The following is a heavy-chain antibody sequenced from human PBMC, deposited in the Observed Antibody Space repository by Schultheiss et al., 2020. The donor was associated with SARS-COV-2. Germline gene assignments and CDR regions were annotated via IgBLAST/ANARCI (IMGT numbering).Heavy chain of an antibody. Sequence: GGSLRLSCAASGFTFSSYAMSWVRQAPGKGLEWVSSISSSSSYIYYADSVKGRFTISRDNSKNTLYLQMNSLRPEDTAVYYCAVTYYDFWSGYLGYFDYWGQGTLVTVSS. CDR3: AVTYYDFWSGYLGYFDY. D-gene: IGHD3-3*01. CDR1: GFTFSSYA. J-gene: IGHJ4*02. V-gene: IGHV3-21*01. CDR2: ISSSSSYI.